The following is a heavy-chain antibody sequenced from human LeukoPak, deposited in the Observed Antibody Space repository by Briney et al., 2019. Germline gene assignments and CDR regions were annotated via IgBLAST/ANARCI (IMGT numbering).Heavy chain of an antibody. D-gene: IGHD3-10*01. J-gene: IGHJ5*02. CDR1: GGSISSRSYY. CDR3: ARTPLRGATFFTSYPNWFDT. Sequence: SETLSLTCTVSGGSISSRSYYWGWIRQPPGKGLEWIGSIYYNGYTYYNPSFESRVTISVDTSKNQFSLKLSSVTAADTAVYYCARTPLRGATFFTSYPNWFDTWGQGTLVTVSS. V-gene: IGHV4-39*01. CDR2: IYYNGYT.